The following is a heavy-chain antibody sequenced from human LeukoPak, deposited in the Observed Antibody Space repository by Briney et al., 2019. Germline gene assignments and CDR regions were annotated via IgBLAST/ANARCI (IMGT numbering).Heavy chain of an antibody. J-gene: IGHJ5*02. Sequence: PSETLSLTCAVYGGSFSGYYWSWIRQPPGKGLEWIGEINHSGSTNYNPSLKSRVTISVDTSKNQFSLKLSSVTAADTAVYYCARRLAAALEYNWFDPWGQGTLVTVSS. CDR2: INHSGST. CDR1: GGSFSGYY. CDR3: ARRLAAALEYNWFDP. D-gene: IGHD6-13*01. V-gene: IGHV4-34*01.